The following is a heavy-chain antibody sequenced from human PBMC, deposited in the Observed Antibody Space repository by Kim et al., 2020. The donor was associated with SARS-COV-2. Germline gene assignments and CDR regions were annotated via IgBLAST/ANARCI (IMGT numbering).Heavy chain of an antibody. J-gene: IGHJ4*02. D-gene: IGHD6-6*01. V-gene: IGHV4-59*01. CDR1: GGSISSYY. CDR2: IYYSGST. Sequence: SETLSLTCTVSGGSISSYYWSWIRQPPGKGLEWIGYIYYSGSTNYNPSLKSRVTISVDTSKNQFSLKLSSVTAADTAVYYCASEYSSSSPYFYYWGQGTLVTVSS. CDR3: ASEYSSSSPYFYY.